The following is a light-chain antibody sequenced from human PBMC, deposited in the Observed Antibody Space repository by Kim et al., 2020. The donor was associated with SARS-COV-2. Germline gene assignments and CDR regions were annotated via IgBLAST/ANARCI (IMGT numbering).Light chain of an antibody. V-gene: IGLV1-44*01. Sequence: QSVLTQPPSASGTPGQSVTISCSGSSTNIETNNVNWYQQLPGTAPKRLIYSDNQRPSGVPDRFSGSKSATSASLGINGLQSEDEADYYCAVWDDSLNAVVFGGGTQLTVL. J-gene: IGLJ2*01. CDR2: SDN. CDR1: STNIETNN. CDR3: AVWDDSLNAVV.